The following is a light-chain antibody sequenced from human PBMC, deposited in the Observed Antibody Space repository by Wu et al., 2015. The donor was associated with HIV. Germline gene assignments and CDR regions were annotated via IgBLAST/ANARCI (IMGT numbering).Light chain of an antibody. CDR3: HQYNHGPGT. J-gene: IGKJ1*01. CDR2: CV. Sequence: NLAWXLAKTWPASPGSSSICVHQAAGIPDRFSGSGFGTEFTLTISSLQSEDLAVYHCHQYNHGPGTFGQGTKVEI. CDR1: N. V-gene: IGKV3D-15*01.